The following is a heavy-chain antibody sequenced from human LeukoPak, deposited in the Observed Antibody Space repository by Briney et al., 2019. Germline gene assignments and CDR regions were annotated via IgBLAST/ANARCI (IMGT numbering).Heavy chain of an antibody. CDR2: IWYDGSNK. CDR3: ARARTAMVTHYYFDY. D-gene: IGHD5-18*01. Sequence: GGSLRLSRAASGFTFSSYCMHWVRQAPGKGLEWVSVIWYDGSNKYYADSVKGRFTISRDNSKNTLYLQMNSLRAEDTAVYYCARARTAMVTHYYFDYWGQGTLVTVSS. J-gene: IGHJ4*02. CDR1: GFTFSSYC. V-gene: IGHV3-33*01.